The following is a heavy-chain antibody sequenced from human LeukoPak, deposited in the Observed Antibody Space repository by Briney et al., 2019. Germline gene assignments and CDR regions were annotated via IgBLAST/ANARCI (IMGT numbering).Heavy chain of an antibody. CDR2: ISSSSSTI. D-gene: IGHD5-18*01. CDR3: ARERGIQLWTTWDYYFDY. Sequence: GGALRLSCAASGYTFSSYSMNWVRQAPGEGLGWGSYISSSSSTIYYADSVKGRFTISRDNAKNSLYLQMNSLRDEDTAVYYCARERGIQLWTTWDYYFDYWGQGTLVTVSS. J-gene: IGHJ4*02. V-gene: IGHV3-48*02. CDR1: GYTFSSYS.